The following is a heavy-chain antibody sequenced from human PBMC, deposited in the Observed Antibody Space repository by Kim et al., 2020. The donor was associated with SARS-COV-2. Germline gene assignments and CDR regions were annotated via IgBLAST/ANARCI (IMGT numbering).Heavy chain of an antibody. CDR3: ARPGGYCSGGSCYSAAGMDV. CDR2: ISSSSSYT. J-gene: IGHJ6*02. CDR1: GFTFSDYY. Sequence: GGSLRLSCAASGFTFSDYYMSWIRQAPGKGLEWVSYISSSSSYTNYADSVKGRFTISRDNAKNSLYLQMNSLRAEDTAVYYCARPGGYCSGGSCYSAAGMDVWGQRTTVTVSS. D-gene: IGHD2-15*01. V-gene: IGHV3-11*03.